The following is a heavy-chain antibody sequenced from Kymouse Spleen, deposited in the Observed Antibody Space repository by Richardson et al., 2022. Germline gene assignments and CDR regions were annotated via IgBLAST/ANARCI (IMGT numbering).Heavy chain of an antibody. D-gene: IGHD5-12*01. CDR3: ARDQYSGYLYYYYGMDV. V-gene: IGHV3-33*01. CDR1: GFTFSSYG. J-gene: IGHJ6*02. CDR2: IWYDGSNK. Sequence: QVQLVESGGGVVQPGRSLRLSCAASGFTFSSYGMHWVRQAPGKGLEWVAVIWYDGSNKYYADSVKGRFTISRDNSKNTLYLQMNSLRAEDTAVYYCARDQYSGYLYYYYGMDVWGQGTTVTVSS.